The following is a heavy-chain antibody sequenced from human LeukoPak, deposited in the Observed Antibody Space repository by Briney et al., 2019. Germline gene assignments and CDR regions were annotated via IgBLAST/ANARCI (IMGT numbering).Heavy chain of an antibody. CDR1: GFTFSSYA. J-gene: IGHJ6*03. D-gene: IGHD6-25*01. V-gene: IGHV3-30*01. CDR2: ISYDGSNK. Sequence: RRSLRLSCAASGFTFSSYAMHWVRQAPGKGLEWVAVISYDGSNKYYADSVKGRFTISRDNSKNTLYLQMNSLRAEDTAVYYCARDSGGVFYMDVWGKGTTVTVSS. CDR3: ARDSGGVFYMDV.